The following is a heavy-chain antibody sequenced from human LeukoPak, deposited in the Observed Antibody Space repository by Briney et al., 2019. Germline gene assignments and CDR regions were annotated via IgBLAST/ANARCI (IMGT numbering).Heavy chain of an antibody. Sequence: SQTLSLTCTVSGGSISSGDYYWSWIRQPPGKGLEWIGYIYYSGSTYYNPSLKSRVTISVDTSENQFSLKLSSVTAADTAVYYCARKIAVAGLNWFDPWGQGTLVTVSS. D-gene: IGHD6-19*01. V-gene: IGHV4-30-4*01. J-gene: IGHJ5*02. CDR3: ARKIAVAGLNWFDP. CDR1: GGSISSGDYY. CDR2: IYYSGST.